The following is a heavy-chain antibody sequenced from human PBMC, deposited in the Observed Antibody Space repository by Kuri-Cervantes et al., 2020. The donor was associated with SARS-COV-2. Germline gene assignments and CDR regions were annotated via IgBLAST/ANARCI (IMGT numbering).Heavy chain of an antibody. CDR1: GGTLSTYT. CDR2: IIPVLRVE. Sequence: SVKVSCKASGGTLSTYTVTWVRQAPGQGLEWMGRIIPVLRVENYAQKFQGRVTITADKSTNTAYMELTSLRSEDTAVYYCARDSEFTRDAFEIWGQVTMVTVSS. J-gene: IGHJ3*02. V-gene: IGHV1-69*04. CDR3: ARDSEFTRDAFEI.